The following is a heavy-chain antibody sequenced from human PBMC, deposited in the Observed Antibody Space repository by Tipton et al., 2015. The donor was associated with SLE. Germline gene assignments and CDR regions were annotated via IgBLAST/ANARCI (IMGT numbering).Heavy chain of an antibody. Sequence: LSLTCAVYGGSFSGYYWSWVRQAPGKGLVWVSRISNDGSKIVYADSVKGPFTISRDNAKNTLYLQMNSLRAEDTAVYYCARDWGSCGDCLVDYWGQGTLVTVSS. CDR3: ARDWGSCGDCLVDY. CDR2: ISNDGSKI. V-gene: IGHV3-74*01. CDR1: GGSFSGYY. D-gene: IGHD2-21*02. J-gene: IGHJ4*02.